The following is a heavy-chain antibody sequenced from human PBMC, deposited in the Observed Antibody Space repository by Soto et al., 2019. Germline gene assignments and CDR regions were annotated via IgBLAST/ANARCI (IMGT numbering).Heavy chain of an antibody. V-gene: IGHV1-69*13. CDR3: ARAVRIGVAGTGFDY. Sequence: ASVKVSCKASGGTFSSYAISWVRQAPGQGLEWMGGIIPIFGTANYAQKFQGRVTITADESTSTAYMELSSLRSEDTAVYYCARAVRIGVAGTGFDYWGQGTLVTVSS. D-gene: IGHD6-19*01. CDR1: GGTFSSYA. CDR2: IIPIFGTA. J-gene: IGHJ4*02.